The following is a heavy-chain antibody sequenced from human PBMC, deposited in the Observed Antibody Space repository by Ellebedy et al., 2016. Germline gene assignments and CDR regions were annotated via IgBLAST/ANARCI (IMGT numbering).Heavy chain of an antibody. CDR1: GFTFSSYS. V-gene: IGHV3-21*01. CDR3: ARDPSDIVVVPAAYYYYYMDV. J-gene: IGHJ6*03. D-gene: IGHD2-2*01. CDR2: ISSSSSYI. Sequence: GESLKISXAASGFTFSSYSMNWVRQAPGKGLEWVSSISSSSSYIYYADSVKGRFTISRDNAKNSLYLQMNSLRAEDTAVYYCARDPSDIVVVPAAYYYYYMDVWGKGTTVTVSS.